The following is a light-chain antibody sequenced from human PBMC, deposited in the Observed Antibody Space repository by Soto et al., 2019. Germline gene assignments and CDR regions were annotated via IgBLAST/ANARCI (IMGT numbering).Light chain of an antibody. Sequence: EIVLTQSPATLSLSPGERATLSCRASQSVTSNFAWYQQKPGQAPRLFIYDASKRATGVPPRFSGSGSGTDFTLTISSLEPEDFAVYYCQQRGTWPPLYAFGPGTRVDIK. V-gene: IGKV3-11*01. J-gene: IGKJ3*01. CDR1: QSVTSN. CDR3: QQRGTWPPLYA. CDR2: DAS.